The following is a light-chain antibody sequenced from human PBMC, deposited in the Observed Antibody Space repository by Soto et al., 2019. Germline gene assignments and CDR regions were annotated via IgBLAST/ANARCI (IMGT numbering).Light chain of an antibody. CDR3: QKAYSFPIT. CDR2: GAS. CDR1: QDIAGY. V-gene: IGKV1D-12*01. Sequence: DIQVTHSPSSVSASVLYRVTITFRASQDIAGYLALYQHKPGRTPELLIHGASRLQSGVPARFSGSGSGTDFTLSINSLQPEDFATYYCQKAYSFPITFGQGTRLEIK. J-gene: IGKJ5*01.